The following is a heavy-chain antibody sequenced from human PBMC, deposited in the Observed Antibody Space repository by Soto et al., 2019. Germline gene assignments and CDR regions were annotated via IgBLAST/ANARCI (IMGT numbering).Heavy chain of an antibody. CDR3: ARGSAGRFLGVYYGVDV. Sequence: QVQLQESGPGLVKPSQTLSLTCTVSGGSILSGAYHWNWIRQHPGKGLDWIGYIYFNGDTSYNSSLEGRVTISLETSKNQFSLRLTSVTAADTAVYYCARGSAGRFLGVYYGVDVWGQGTTVTVSS. V-gene: IGHV4-31*02. J-gene: IGHJ6*02. CDR2: IYFNGDT. CDR1: GGSILSGAYH. D-gene: IGHD3-3*01.